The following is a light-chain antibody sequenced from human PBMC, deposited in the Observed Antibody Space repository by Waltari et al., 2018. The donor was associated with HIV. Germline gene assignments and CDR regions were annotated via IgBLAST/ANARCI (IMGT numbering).Light chain of an antibody. V-gene: IGKV3-15*01. CDR1: QSVNSK. J-gene: IGKJ2*01. Sequence: EIVMTQSPATLAVSPGKRTTLPCRASQSVNSKLAWYQQKPGQAPRLIIYGASIRATGVPDTFSGSGSGTDFTHTISSLQSEDFAVYYCQQYNKWPYAFGQGTTLEIK. CDR3: QQYNKWPYA. CDR2: GAS.